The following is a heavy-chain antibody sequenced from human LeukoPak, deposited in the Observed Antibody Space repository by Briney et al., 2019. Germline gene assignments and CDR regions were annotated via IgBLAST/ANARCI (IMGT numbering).Heavy chain of an antibody. CDR3: ARSLSITMIDY. Sequence: GGSLRLSCAASGFTFSSYSMNWVRQAPGKGLEWVSSISSSSSYIYYADSVKGRFTISSDNAKNSLYLQMNSLRAEDTAVYYCARSLSITMIDYWGQGTLVTVSS. CDR2: ISSSSSYI. CDR1: GFTFSSYS. J-gene: IGHJ4*02. V-gene: IGHV3-21*01. D-gene: IGHD3-22*01.